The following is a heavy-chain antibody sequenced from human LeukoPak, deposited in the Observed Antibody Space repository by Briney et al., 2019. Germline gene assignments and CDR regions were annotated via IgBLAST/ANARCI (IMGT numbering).Heavy chain of an antibody. CDR2: IYYSGST. J-gene: IGHJ5*02. V-gene: IGHV4-39*07. D-gene: IGHD2-15*01. CDR3: ASSKVFYCSGGSCYSRWFDP. CDR1: GGSISSSSYY. Sequence: SETLSLTCTVSGGSISSSSYYWGWIRQPPGKGLEWIGSIYYSGSTYYNPSLKSRVTISVDASKNQFSLKLSSVTAADTAVYYCASSKVFYCSGGSCYSRWFDPWGQGTLVTVSS.